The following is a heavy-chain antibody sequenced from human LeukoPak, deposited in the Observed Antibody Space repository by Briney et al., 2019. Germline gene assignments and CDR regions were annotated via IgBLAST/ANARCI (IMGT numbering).Heavy chain of an antibody. CDR1: GFTFSSYA. D-gene: IGHD4-11*01. Sequence: GGSLRLSCAASGFTFSSYAMRWVRQAPGKGREWVSDISGSGGRTYYADSVKGRFTISRENTKKTLYLQMNSLRAEDTAVYYCAKEETVTTGCIVYVWGKGTTVTVSS. V-gene: IGHV3-23*01. CDR2: ISGSGGRT. J-gene: IGHJ6*04. CDR3: AKEETVTTGCIVYV.